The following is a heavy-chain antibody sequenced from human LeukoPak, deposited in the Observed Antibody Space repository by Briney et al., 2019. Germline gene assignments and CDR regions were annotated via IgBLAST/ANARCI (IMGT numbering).Heavy chain of an antibody. CDR2: INHSGST. CDR3: ARDRYYVTYYYGMDV. D-gene: IGHD1-26*01. J-gene: IGHJ6*02. V-gene: IGHV4-34*01. Sequence: SETLSLTCAVYGGSFSGYYWSWIRQPPGKGLEWIGEINHSGSTNYNPSLKSRVTISVDTSKNQFSLKLSSVTAADTAVYYCARDRYYVTYYYGMDVWGQGTTVTVSS. CDR1: GGSFSGYY.